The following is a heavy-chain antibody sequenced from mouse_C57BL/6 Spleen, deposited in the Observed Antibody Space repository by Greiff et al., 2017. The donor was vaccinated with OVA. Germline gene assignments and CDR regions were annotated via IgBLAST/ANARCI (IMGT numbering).Heavy chain of an antibody. CDR2: IDPSDSYT. CDR3: ASPFYGSNFAN. D-gene: IGHD1-1*01. V-gene: IGHV1-50*01. Sequence: QVQLQQPGAELVKPGASVKLSCKASGYTFTSYWMQWVKQRPGQGLEWIGEIDPSDSYTTYNQKFKGKATLTVDTSSSTAYMQLSSLTSEDSAVYYCASPFYGSNFANWGQGTLVTVSA. J-gene: IGHJ3*01. CDR1: GYTFTSYW.